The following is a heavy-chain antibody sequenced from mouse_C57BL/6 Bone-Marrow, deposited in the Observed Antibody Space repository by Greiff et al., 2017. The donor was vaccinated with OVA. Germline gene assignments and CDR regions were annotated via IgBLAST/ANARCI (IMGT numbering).Heavy chain of an antibody. CDR1: GFTFSDYG. Sequence: EVKLVESGGGLVKPGGSLKLSCAASGFTFSDYGMHWVRQAPEKGLEWVAYISSGSSTIYYADTVKGRFTISRDNAKNTLFLQMTSLRSEDTAMYYCARGGTTGVDWYFDVWGTGTAVTVSA. CDR3: ARGGTTGVDWYFDV. V-gene: IGHV5-17*01. D-gene: IGHD1-1*01. J-gene: IGHJ1*03. CDR2: ISSGSSTI.